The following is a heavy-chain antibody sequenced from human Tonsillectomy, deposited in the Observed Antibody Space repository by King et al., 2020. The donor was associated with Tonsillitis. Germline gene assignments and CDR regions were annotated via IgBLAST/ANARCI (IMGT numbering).Heavy chain of an antibody. CDR1: GFTFSSYA. CDR2: ISGSGGST. Sequence: VQLVESGGGLVQPGGSLRLSCAASGFTFSSYAMSWVRQAPGKGLEWVSAISGSGGSTYYADSVKGRFTISRDNSKNTLYLQMNSLRAEDTAVYYCAKYGSSYNYYYYVMDVWGQGTTVTVSS. J-gene: IGHJ6*02. CDR3: AKYGSSYNYYYYVMDV. V-gene: IGHV3-23*04. D-gene: IGHD6-13*01.